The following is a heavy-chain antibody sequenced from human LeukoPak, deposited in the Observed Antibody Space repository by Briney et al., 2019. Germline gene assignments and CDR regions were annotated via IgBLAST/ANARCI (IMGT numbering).Heavy chain of an antibody. V-gene: IGHV1-8*01. CDR3: ARKNYCSGGSCYSRGWFDP. CDR1: EYTFTSYD. Sequence: ASVKVSCKASEYTFTSYDINWVRQATGQGLEWMGWMNPNSGNTVYAQKFQGRVTMTRDTSISTAYMELSSLRSEDTAMYYCARKNYCSGGSCYSRGWFDPWGQGTLVAVSS. CDR2: MNPNSGNT. D-gene: IGHD2-15*01. J-gene: IGHJ5*02.